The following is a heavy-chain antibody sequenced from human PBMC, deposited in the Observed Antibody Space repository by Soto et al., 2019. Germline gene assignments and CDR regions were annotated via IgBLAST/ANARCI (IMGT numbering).Heavy chain of an antibody. CDR2: IYHSGST. V-gene: IGHV4-30-2*01. J-gene: IGHJ4*02. Sequence: ASQLHRLPNTVARGSIKIAGVAVGLIRQPPGKGLEWIGYIYHSGSTYYNPSLKSRVTISVDRSKNQFSLKLSSVTAADTAVYYCARGRLGYCSGGSCYSLGYWGQGTLVTVSS. CDR1: RGSIKIAGVA. D-gene: IGHD2-15*01. CDR3: ARGRLGYCSGGSCYSLGY.